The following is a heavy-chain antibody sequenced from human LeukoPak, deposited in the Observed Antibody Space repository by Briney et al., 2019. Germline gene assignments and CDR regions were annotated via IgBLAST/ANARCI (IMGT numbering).Heavy chain of an antibody. Sequence: PGGSLRLSCTASGFTFSTYGMHWVRQAPGKGLEWVTLTKYYSDSVKGRFTLSRDNSKNTLYLQMNSLRAEDTAVYYCARDRNYGSGSYYNLLGRYYYYYMDVWGKGTTVTVSS. D-gene: IGHD3-10*01. J-gene: IGHJ6*03. CDR2: TK. CDR1: GFTFSTYG. CDR3: ARDRNYGSGSYYNLLGRYYYYYMDV. V-gene: IGHV3-33*08.